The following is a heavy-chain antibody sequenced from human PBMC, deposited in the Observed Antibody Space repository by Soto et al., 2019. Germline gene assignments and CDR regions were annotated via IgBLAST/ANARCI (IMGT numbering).Heavy chain of an antibody. CDR1: FTFSMYS. Sequence: EVQVVESGGGLVQPGGSLRLSCSFTFSMYSMNWVRQAPGKGLEWVASISSGGSDIKYADSVKRRSTISRDNAKNSVSLQMNSLRVDDTAVYFCTRDQGGSYDSCFDPWGQGTLVTVSS. D-gene: IGHD1-26*01. J-gene: IGHJ5*02. CDR3: TRDQGGSYDSCFDP. CDR2: ISSGGSDI. V-gene: IGHV3-21*01.